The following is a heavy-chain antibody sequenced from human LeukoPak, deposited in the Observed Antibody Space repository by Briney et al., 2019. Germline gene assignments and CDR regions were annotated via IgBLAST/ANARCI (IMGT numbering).Heavy chain of an antibody. CDR1: GGSFSGYY. J-gene: IGHJ5*02. Sequence: NPSETLSLTCAVYGGSFSGYYWSWLRQPPGKGLEWVGEINHSGSTNYNPSLKSRVTISVDTSKNQFSLKLSSVTAADTAVYYCARAPDFWSGYWSAWFDPWGQGTLVTVSS. CDR3: ARAPDFWSGYWSAWFDP. CDR2: INHSGST. D-gene: IGHD3-3*01. V-gene: IGHV4-34*01.